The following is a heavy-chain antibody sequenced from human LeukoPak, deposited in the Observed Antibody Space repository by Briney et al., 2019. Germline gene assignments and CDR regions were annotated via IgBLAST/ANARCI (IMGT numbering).Heavy chain of an antibody. CDR1: GYTFDDYG. J-gene: IGHJ5*02. V-gene: IGHV3-20*04. D-gene: IGHD6-6*01. CDR2: INWNGGST. CDR3: ARAKSIAARKDWFDP. Sequence: GGSLRLSCAASGYTFDDYGMSWVRQAPGKGLEWVSGINWNGGSTGYADSVKGRFTISRDNAKNSLNLQMNSLRAEDTALYYCARAKSIAARKDWFDPWGQGTLVTVSS.